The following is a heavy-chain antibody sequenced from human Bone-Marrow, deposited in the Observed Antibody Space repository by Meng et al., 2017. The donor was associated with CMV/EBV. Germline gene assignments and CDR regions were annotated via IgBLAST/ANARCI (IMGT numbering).Heavy chain of an antibody. J-gene: IGHJ4*02. CDR3: ARDPRVKSYVVVPAASDY. Sequence: GESLKISCAASGFTFSSYDMHWVRQATGKGLEWVSAIGTAGDTYYPGSVKGRFTISRENAKNSLYLQMNSLRAGDTAVYYCARDPRVKSYVVVPAASDYWGQGTMVTVSS. V-gene: IGHV3-13*01. D-gene: IGHD2-2*01. CDR2: IGTAGDT. CDR1: GFTFSSYD.